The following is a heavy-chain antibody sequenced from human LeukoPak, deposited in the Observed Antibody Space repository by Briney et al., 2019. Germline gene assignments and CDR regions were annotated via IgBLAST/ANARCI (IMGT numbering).Heavy chain of an antibody. CDR3: AKDETYYGDYYYYYMDV. J-gene: IGHJ6*03. Sequence: GGSLRLSCAASGFTFSSYGMHWVRQAPGKGLEWVAVISYDGGNEYYADSVKGRFTISRDNSKNTLYLQMNRLRAEDTAVYYCAKDETYYGDYYYYYMDVWGKGTTVTVSS. CDR1: GFTFSSYG. D-gene: IGHD4-17*01. CDR2: ISYDGGNE. V-gene: IGHV3-30*18.